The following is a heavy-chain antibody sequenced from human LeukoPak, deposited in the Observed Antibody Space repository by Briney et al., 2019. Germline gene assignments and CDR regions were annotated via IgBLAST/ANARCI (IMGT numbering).Heavy chain of an antibody. Sequence: GGSLRLSCAASGFTFRRYVMSWVRQAPGKGLAWLSRIDRDGLKADYADSVRGRFTISRHNAKGTAYLQLNSLRAEDTAVYYCGTSRWSGVVDSWGQGTLVTVSS. V-gene: IGHV3-74*01. CDR3: GTSRWSGVVDS. CDR2: IDRDGLKA. D-gene: IGHD3-3*01. J-gene: IGHJ5*01. CDR1: GFTFRRYV.